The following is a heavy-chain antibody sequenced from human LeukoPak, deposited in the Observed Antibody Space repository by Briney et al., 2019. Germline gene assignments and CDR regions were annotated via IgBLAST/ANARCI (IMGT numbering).Heavy chain of an antibody. CDR1: GGSISSSSYY. Sequence: SETLSLTCTVSGGSISSSSYYWGWIRQPPGKGLEWIGSIYYSGSTYYNPSLKSRVTISVDTSKNQFSLKLSSVTAADTAVYYCARGGAGSSSWYKYFQHWGQGTLVTVSS. V-gene: IGHV4-39*07. CDR3: ARGGAGSSSWYKYFQH. CDR2: IYYSGST. D-gene: IGHD6-13*01. J-gene: IGHJ1*01.